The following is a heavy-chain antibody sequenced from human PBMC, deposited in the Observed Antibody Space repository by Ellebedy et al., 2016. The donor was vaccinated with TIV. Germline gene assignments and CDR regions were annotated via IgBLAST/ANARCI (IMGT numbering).Heavy chain of an antibody. D-gene: IGHD5-24*01. CDR2: ISSSGSTI. Sequence: PGGSLRLSCAASGFTFSDYYMSWIRQAPGKGLEWVSYISSSGSTIYYADSVKGRFTISRDNAKNSLYLQMNSLRAEDTAVYSCASREMATIDYYFDYWGQGTLVTVSS. CDR3: ASREMATIDYYFDY. J-gene: IGHJ4*02. CDR1: GFTFSDYY. V-gene: IGHV3-11*01.